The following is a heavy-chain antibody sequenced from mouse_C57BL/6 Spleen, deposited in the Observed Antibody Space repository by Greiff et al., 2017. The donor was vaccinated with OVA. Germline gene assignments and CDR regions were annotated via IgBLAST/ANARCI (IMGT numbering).Heavy chain of an antibody. V-gene: IGHV5-17*01. J-gene: IGHJ3*01. D-gene: IGHD1-1*01. CDR2: ISSGSSSI. CDR1: GFTFSDYG. Sequence: EVKLVASGGGLVKPGGSLKLSCAASGFTFSDYGMHWVSQAPEKGLEWVAYISSGSSSIYYAATVKGRFPISRDNAKNTLFLQMTSLRSEDTAMYYCARPITTVVSSRFAYWGQGTLVTVSA. CDR3: ARPITTVVSSRFAY.